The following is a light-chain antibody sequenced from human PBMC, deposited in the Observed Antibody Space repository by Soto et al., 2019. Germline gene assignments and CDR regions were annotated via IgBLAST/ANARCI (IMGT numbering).Light chain of an antibody. CDR3: AAWDDSLNGHV. V-gene: IGLV2-14*01. CDR1: SSDVGGYNY. J-gene: IGLJ1*01. Sequence: QSALTQPASVSGSPGQSITISCTGTSSDVGGYNYVSWYQQHPGKAPKLMIYDVSNRPSGVPDRFSGSKSGTSASLAISGLQSEDEADYYCAAWDDSLNGHVFGTGTKVTVL. CDR2: DVS.